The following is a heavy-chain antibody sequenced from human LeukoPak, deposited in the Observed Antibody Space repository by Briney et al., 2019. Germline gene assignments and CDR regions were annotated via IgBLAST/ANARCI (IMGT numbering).Heavy chain of an antibody. J-gene: IGHJ6*02. CDR3: ARDRGELGYSSSWYYYYYGMDV. Sequence: GGSLRLSCAASGFTFSSYWMSWVRQAPGKGLEWVANIKQDGSEKYYVDSVKGRFTISRDNAKNSLYLQMNSLRAEDTAVYYCARDRGELGYSSSWYYYYYGMDVWGQGTTVTVSS. D-gene: IGHD6-13*01. V-gene: IGHV3-7*01. CDR1: GFTFSSYW. CDR2: IKQDGSEK.